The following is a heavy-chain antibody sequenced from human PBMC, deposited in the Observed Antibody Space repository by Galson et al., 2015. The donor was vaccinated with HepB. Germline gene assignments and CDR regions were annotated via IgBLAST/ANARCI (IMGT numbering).Heavy chain of an antibody. D-gene: IGHD3-22*01. V-gene: IGHV3-53*01. CDR1: GFTVSSSY. CDR3: ARDFRGYYDSSGYPLGDDAFDI. J-gene: IGHJ3*02. Sequence: SLRLSCAASGFTVSSSYMSWVRQAPGKGLEWVSVIYSGGSTYYADSVKGRFTISRDNSKNTLYLQMNSLRAEDTAVYYCARDFRGYYDSSGYPLGDDAFDIWGQGTRVTVSS. CDR2: IYSGGST.